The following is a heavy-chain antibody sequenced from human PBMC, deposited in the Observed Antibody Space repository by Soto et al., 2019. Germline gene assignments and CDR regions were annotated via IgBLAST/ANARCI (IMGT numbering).Heavy chain of an antibody. Sequence: QLQLQESGPGLVKPSETLSLTCTVSGGSISSSSYYWGWIHQPPGKGLEWIGSIYYSGSTYYNPSLKIRLTISVHTSQHQCPVHLRLVTAAATAVYYCAGVGATYCHCGMDVWGQGTTVTFSS. D-gene: IGHD1-26*01. CDR1: GGSISSSSYY. CDR2: IYYSGST. CDR3: AGVGATYCHCGMDV. J-gene: IGHJ6*02. V-gene: IGHV4-39*01.